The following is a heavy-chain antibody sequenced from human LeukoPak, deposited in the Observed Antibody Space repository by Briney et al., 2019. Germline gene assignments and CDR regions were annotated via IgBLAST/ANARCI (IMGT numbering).Heavy chain of an antibody. Sequence: GRSLRLSCAASGFTFTSYALHWVRQAPGKGLEWVAVISYDGSNKYYADSVKGRFTISRDNSKNTLYLQMNSLRAEDTAVYYCARDSIYCSGGSCYSPWIYYFDYWGQGTLVTVSS. D-gene: IGHD2-15*01. V-gene: IGHV3-30*04. CDR2: ISYDGSNK. J-gene: IGHJ4*02. CDR1: GFTFTSYA. CDR3: ARDSIYCSGGSCYSPWIYYFDY.